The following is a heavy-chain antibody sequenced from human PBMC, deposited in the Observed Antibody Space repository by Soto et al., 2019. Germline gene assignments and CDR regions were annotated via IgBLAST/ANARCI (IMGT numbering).Heavy chain of an antibody. V-gene: IGHV3-23*01. CDR1: GFTFGSYA. Sequence: GGSLRLSCAASGFTFGSYAVSWVRQAPGKGLEWVSAISGSGGSTYYADSVKGRFTISRDNSKNTLYLQMNSLRAEDTAVYYCAKDPYSSSSVVDVWGKGTTVTVSS. CDR3: AKDPYSSSSVVDV. CDR2: ISGSGGST. D-gene: IGHD6-6*01. J-gene: IGHJ6*04.